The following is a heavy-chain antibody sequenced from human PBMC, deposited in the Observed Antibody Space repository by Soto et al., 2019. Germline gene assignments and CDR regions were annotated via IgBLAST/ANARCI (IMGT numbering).Heavy chain of an antibody. D-gene: IGHD6-19*01. CDR1: GGSVSSGSYY. CDR2: TYYSGST. V-gene: IGHV4-61*01. J-gene: IGHJ4*02. CDR3: ARDWSPSGWFDY. Sequence: QVQLQESGPGLVKPSETLSLTCTVSGGSVSSGSYYWSWIRQPPGKGLEWIGYTYYSGSTNYNPSLKSRVTISVDTSKNQFSLKLSSVTAADTAVYYCARDWSPSGWFDYWGQGTLVTVSS.